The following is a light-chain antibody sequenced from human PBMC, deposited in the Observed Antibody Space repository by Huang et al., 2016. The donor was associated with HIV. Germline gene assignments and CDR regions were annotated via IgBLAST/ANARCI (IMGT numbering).Light chain of an antibody. J-gene: IGKJ3*01. V-gene: IGKV3-20*01. CDR3: HHYGTSPRIT. CDR1: QRVANSY. Sequence: EFVLTQSPGTLSLSPGERTTLSCRASQRVANSYLAWYQQKPGQAPRLLISGVSSRATGIPDRFSGSGSGTDFTLTISRLEPEDSAVYYCHHYGTSPRITFGPGTKVEIK. CDR2: GVS.